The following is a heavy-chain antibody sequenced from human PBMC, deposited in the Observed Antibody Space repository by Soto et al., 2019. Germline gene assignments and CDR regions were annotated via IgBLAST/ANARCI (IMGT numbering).Heavy chain of an antibody. CDR1: GFTFSSYG. CDR3: ASIQLWSLDYYGMDV. Sequence: GGSLRLSCAASGFTFSSYGMHWVRQAPGKGLEWVAVIWYDGSNKYYADSVKGRFTISRDNSKNTLYLQMNSLRAEDTAVYYCASIQLWSLDYYGMDVWGQGTTVTVSS. D-gene: IGHD5-18*01. CDR2: IWYDGSNK. V-gene: IGHV3-33*01. J-gene: IGHJ6*02.